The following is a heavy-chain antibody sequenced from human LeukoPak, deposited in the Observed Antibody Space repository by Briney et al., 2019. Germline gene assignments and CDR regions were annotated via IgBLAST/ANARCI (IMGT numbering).Heavy chain of an antibody. CDR1: GFTVSSYD. CDR3: ARVVRGGGGFDY. Sequence: GGSLRLSCAASGFTVSSYDMHWVRKATGKGLEWVSDIGTAGDTYYAGSVKGRFTISRENAKNAWYLQMNSLRAGDTAVYFCARVVRGGGGFDYWGQGTLVTVSS. CDR2: IGTAGDT. V-gene: IGHV3-13*04. J-gene: IGHJ4*02. D-gene: IGHD3-10*01.